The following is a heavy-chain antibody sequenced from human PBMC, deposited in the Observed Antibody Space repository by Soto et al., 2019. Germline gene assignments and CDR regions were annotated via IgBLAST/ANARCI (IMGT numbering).Heavy chain of an antibody. CDR3: ARSEGEMATIDYFDY. V-gene: IGHV4-31*03. Sequence: QVQLQVSGPGLVKPSQTLSLTCTVSGGSISSGGYYWSWIRQHPGKGLEWIGYIYYSGSTYYNPSLKSRVTISVDTSKNQFSLKLSSVTAADTAVYYCARSEGEMATIDYFDYWGQGTLVTVSS. CDR1: GGSISSGGYY. D-gene: IGHD5-12*01. J-gene: IGHJ4*02. CDR2: IYYSGST.